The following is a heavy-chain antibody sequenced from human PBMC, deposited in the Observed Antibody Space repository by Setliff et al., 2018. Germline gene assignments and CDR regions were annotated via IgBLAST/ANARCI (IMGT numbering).Heavy chain of an antibody. CDR3: ARDSQLGFYYFDS. CDR2: IIPIFGSP. V-gene: IGHV1-69*13. Sequence: VASVKVSCKASGDTLTTYAIHWVRQAPGQGLEWMGMIIPIFGSPHYAQRFQDRVIITADVSTRTAYMDLSSLRSEDTAIYYCARDSQLGFYYFDSWGRGTLVTVSS. CDR1: GDTLTTYA. J-gene: IGHJ4*02. D-gene: IGHD1-1*01.